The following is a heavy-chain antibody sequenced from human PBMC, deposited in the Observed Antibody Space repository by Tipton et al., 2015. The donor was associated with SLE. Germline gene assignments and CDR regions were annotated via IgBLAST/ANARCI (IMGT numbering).Heavy chain of an antibody. CDR3: ARRGTPNWNDEGPAFDI. V-gene: IGHV4-31*03. CDR2: IYYSGST. Sequence: TLSLTCTVSGGSISSGGYYWSWIRQHPGKGLEWIGYIYYSGSTYYNPSLKSRVTISVDTSKNQFSLKLSSVTAADTAVYYCARRGTPNWNDEGPAFDIWGQGTMVTVSS. CDR1: GGSISSGGYY. J-gene: IGHJ3*02. D-gene: IGHD1-1*01.